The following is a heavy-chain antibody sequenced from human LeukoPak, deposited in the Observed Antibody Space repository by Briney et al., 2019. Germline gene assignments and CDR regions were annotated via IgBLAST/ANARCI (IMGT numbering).Heavy chain of an antibody. CDR2: IYYSGST. CDR1: GGSISSYY. D-gene: IGHD1-26*01. V-gene: IGHV4-59*01. Sequence: PSETLSLTCTVSGGSISSYYWSWLRQPPGKGLEWIGYIYYSGSTNYNPSLKSRVTISVDTSKNQFSLKLSSVTAADTAVYYCARERRVGATAFDYWGQGTLVTVSS. CDR3: ARERRVGATAFDY. J-gene: IGHJ4*02.